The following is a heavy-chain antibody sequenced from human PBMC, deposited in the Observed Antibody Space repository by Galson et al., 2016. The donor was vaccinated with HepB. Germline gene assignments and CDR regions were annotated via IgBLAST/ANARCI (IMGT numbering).Heavy chain of an antibody. Sequence: ETLSLTCTVSGGSISSYYWSWIRQPPGKGLEWIGYIYYSGSTDYNPSLKSRVTISVDTSKNQFSLDLRSVTAADTAVYYCARHYYDSSGYYQYFDYWGQGTLVTVSS. V-gene: IGHV4-59*01. CDR2: IYYSGST. CDR3: ARHYYDSSGYYQYFDY. CDR1: GGSISSYY. J-gene: IGHJ4*02. D-gene: IGHD3-22*01.